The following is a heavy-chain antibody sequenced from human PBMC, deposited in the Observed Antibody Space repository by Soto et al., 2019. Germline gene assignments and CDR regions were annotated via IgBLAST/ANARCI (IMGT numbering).Heavy chain of an antibody. J-gene: IGHJ4*02. CDR3: ARGRVYYDILAGFDY. Sequence: GGSLRLSCAASGFTFSSYGMHWVRQAPGKGLEWVAVIWYDGSNKYYADSVKGRFTISRDNSKNTLYLQMNSLRAEDTAVYYCARGRVYYDILAGFDYWGQGTLVTVSS. D-gene: IGHD3-9*01. CDR1: GFTFSSYG. CDR2: IWYDGSNK. V-gene: IGHV3-33*01.